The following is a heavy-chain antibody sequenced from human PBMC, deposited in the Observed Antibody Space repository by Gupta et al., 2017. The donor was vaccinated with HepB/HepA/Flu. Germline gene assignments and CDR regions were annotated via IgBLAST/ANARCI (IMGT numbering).Heavy chain of an antibody. Sequence: EVQLVQSGAEVKKPGESLKISCKGSGYNFATYWIGWVRQVPGKGLEWMGIIYPGDSDTKYSPSFQGLVTISADKSVNTAYLQWNSLEASDTAVYYCARRASGSSFDYWGQGTLVTVSS. CDR2: IYPGDSDT. CDR3: ARRASGSSFDY. V-gene: IGHV5-51*01. J-gene: IGHJ4*02. CDR1: GYNFATYW. D-gene: IGHD6-6*01.